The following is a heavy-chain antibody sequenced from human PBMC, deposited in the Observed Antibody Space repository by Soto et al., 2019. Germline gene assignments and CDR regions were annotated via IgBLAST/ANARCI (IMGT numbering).Heavy chain of an antibody. CDR1: GFTFSSYA. V-gene: IGHV3-23*01. D-gene: IGHD6-6*01. J-gene: IGHJ3*02. CDR2: ISGSGGST. Sequence: GGSLRLSCAASGFTFSSYAMSWVRQAPGKGLEWVSAISGSGGSTYYADSVKARFTISRANSKNTLYLQMNSLRAEDTAVYYCARYLAESIGARRGQIPPRRYAFDIWGQGTMVTVSS. CDR3: ARYLAESIGARRGQIPPRRYAFDI.